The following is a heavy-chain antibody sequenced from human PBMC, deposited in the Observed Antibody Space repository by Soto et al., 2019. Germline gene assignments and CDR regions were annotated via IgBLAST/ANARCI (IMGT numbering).Heavy chain of an antibody. J-gene: IGHJ6*02. CDR2: TYQSGSA. V-gene: IGHV4-30-2*06. CDR3: ARDYYGMDV. CDR1: GGSISSGGYS. Sequence: SETLSLTCTVSGGSISSGGYSWTWIRQSPGKGLEWIGYTYQSGSAYYNPSLKSRVTISVDRSKNQSSLNLTSVTAADTAVYYCARDYYGMDVWGQGTTVTVSS.